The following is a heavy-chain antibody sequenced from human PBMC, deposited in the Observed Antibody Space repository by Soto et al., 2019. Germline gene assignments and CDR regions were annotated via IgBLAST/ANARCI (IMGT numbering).Heavy chain of an antibody. CDR3: AKVLLGVVRGVMQDYYDGMDV. V-gene: IGHV3-30*18. CDR2: ISYDGSNK. CDR1: GFTFSSYG. D-gene: IGHD3-10*01. J-gene: IGHJ6*02. Sequence: GGSLRLSCAASGFTFSSYGMHWVRQAPGKGLEWVAVISYDGSNKYYADSVKGRFTISRDNSKNTLYLQMNSLRAEDTAVYYCAKVLLGVVRGVMQDYYDGMDVWGQGTTVTVSS.